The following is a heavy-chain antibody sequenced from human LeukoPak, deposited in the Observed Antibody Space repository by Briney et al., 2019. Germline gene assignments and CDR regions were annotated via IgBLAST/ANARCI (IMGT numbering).Heavy chain of an antibody. Sequence: SETLSLTCTVSGGSISSSRYYWGWIRQSPGKGLEWIGSIYYSGSTYYNPSLKSRVTISVDTSKNQFSLKLSSVTAADTAVYYCARVSYGSGSYYNYNWFDPWGQGTLVTVSS. CDR1: GGSISSSRYY. V-gene: IGHV4-39*07. D-gene: IGHD3-10*01. J-gene: IGHJ5*02. CDR2: IYYSGST. CDR3: ARVSYGSGSYYNYNWFDP.